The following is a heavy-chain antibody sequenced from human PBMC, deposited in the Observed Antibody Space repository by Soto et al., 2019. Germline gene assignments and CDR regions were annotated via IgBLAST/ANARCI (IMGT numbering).Heavy chain of an antibody. CDR1: GYTFSGSA. D-gene: IGHD6-13*01. CDR2: IRSKANSYAT. Sequence: ASVKVSCKASGYTFSGSAMHWVRQASGKGLEWVGHIRSKANSYATVYAASVKGRFTISRDDSKNTAYLQMNSLKTEDTAVYYCTRHAPISSSCYLSNWGQGTLVTVSS. J-gene: IGHJ4*02. V-gene: IGHV3-73*01. CDR3: TRHAPISSSCYLSN.